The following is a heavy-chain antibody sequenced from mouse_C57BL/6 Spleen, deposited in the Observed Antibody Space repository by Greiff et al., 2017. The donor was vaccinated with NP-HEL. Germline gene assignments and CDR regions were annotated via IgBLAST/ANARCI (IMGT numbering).Heavy chain of an antibody. J-gene: IGHJ1*03. V-gene: IGHV1-69*01. CDR1: GYTFTSYW. CDR3: ASGGRYWYFDV. CDR2: IDPSDSYT. Sequence: QVQLQQPGAELVMPGASVKLSCKASGYTFTSYWMHWVKQRPGQGLEWIGEIDPSDSYTNYNQKFKGKSTLTVDKSSSTAYMQLSSLTSEDSAVYYGASGGRYWYFDVWGTGTTVTVSS.